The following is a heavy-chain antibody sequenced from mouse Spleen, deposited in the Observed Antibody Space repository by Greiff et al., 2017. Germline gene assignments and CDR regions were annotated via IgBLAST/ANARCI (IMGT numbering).Heavy chain of an antibody. D-gene: IGHD1-2*01. Sequence: EVQRVESGPSLVKPSQTLSLTCSVTGDSITSGYWNWIRKFPGNKLEYMGYISYSGSTYYNPSLKSRISITRDTSKNQYYLQLNSVTTEDTATYYCARDYGYHWYFDVWGAGTTVTVSS. V-gene: IGHV3-8*02. CDR2: ISYSGST. J-gene: IGHJ1*01. CDR3: ARDYGYHWYFDV. CDR1: GDSITSGY.